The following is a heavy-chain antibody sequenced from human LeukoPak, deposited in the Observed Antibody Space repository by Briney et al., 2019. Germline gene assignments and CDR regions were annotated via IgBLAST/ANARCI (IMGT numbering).Heavy chain of an antibody. CDR1: GFTFDDYA. CDR3: ARWSLRSLGQPNWFDP. J-gene: IGHJ5*02. Sequence: SPGGSLRLSCAASGFTFDDYAMHWVRQAPGRGLDWVSYISSSSSYTNYAYSVKGRFTISRDNAKNSLYLEMNSLRAEDTAVYYCARWSLRSLGQPNWFDPWGQGTLVTVSS. D-gene: IGHD5-12*01. CDR2: ISSSSSYT. V-gene: IGHV3-11*03.